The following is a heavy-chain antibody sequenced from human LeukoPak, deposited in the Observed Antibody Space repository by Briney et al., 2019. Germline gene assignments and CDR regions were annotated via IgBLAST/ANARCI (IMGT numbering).Heavy chain of an antibody. CDR2: INYSGNT. V-gene: IGHV4-39*01. Sequence: SETLSLTCTVSGGSISSSSYYWGWIRQPPGKGLEWIGSINYSGNTYYNPSLKSRVAISVDTSRNQFSLKLSSVTAADTALYYCARIDTVVLPSTMFDYWGQGTLVTVSS. J-gene: IGHJ4*02. CDR3: ARIDTVVLPSTMFDY. CDR1: GGSISSSSYY. D-gene: IGHD2-2*01.